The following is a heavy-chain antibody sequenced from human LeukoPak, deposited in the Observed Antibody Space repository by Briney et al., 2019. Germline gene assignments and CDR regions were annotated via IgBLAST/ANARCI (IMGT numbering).Heavy chain of an antibody. V-gene: IGHV3-53*04. D-gene: IGHD6-6*01. CDR1: GFTVSSNY. Sequence: GGSLRLSCAASGFTVSSNYMSWVRQAPGKGLEWVSVIYSGGSTYYADSVKGRFTISRHNSKNTLYLQMNSLRAEDTAVYYCARDKGSSSSGRRYYYYYGMDVWGQGTTVTVSS. CDR3: ARDKGSSSSGRRYYYYYGMDV. CDR2: IYSGGST. J-gene: IGHJ6*02.